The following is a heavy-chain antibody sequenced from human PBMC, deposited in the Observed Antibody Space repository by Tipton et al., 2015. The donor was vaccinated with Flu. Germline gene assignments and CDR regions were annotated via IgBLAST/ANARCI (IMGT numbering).Heavy chain of an antibody. CDR1: GYTFTTYG. D-gene: IGHD2-8*01. V-gene: IGHV1-18*04. Sequence: QLVQSGAEVKKPGASVKVSCKASGYTFTTYGISWVRQAPGQGLEWMGWISANNGNTNYAQKVQGRVTMTTDTFTSTAYMELRSLRSDDTAVYYCARDGCTNGVCYGGNWFDPWGQGTLVTVSS. CDR2: ISANNGNT. CDR3: ARDGCTNGVCYGGNWFDP. J-gene: IGHJ5*02.